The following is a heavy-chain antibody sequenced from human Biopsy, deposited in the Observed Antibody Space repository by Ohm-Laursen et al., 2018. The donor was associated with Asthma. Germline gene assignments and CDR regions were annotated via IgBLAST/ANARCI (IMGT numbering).Heavy chain of an antibody. J-gene: IGHJ3*01. CDR2: INAGDGNT. CDR1: GYTFINFA. V-gene: IGHV1-3*01. Sequence: SVKVSCKASGYTFINFAIHWVRQAPGQRLEWMGWINAGDGNTKYSQKFQGRVTITRDTSASTAYMDLRSLRSEDTAMYYCARTYYDFLTGQVNDAFDLWGQGTMVTVSS. D-gene: IGHD3-9*01. CDR3: ARTYYDFLTGQVNDAFDL.